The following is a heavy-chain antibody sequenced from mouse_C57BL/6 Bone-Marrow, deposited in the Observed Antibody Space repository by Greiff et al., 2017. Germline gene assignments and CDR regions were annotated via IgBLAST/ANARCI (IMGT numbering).Heavy chain of an antibody. Sequence: EVQLVESGPGLVKPSQSLSLTCSVTGYSITSGYYWNWIRQFPGNKLEWMGYISYYGSNNYNPSLKNRISITRDTSKNQFFLKLNSVTTEDTATYYCAKKLGPWYFDVWGTGTTVTVSS. D-gene: IGHD4-1*01. CDR3: AKKLGPWYFDV. J-gene: IGHJ1*03. V-gene: IGHV3-6*01. CDR1: GYSITSGYY. CDR2: ISYYGSN.